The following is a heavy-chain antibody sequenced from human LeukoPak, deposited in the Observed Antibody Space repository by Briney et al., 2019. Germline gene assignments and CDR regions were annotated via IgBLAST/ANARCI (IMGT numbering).Heavy chain of an antibody. J-gene: IGHJ5*02. V-gene: IGHV3-30-3*01. CDR1: GFTFSSYA. Sequence: PGGSLRLSCAASGFTFSSYAMHWVRQAPGKGLEWVAVISYDGSNKYYADSVKGRFTTSRDNSKNTLYLQMNSLRAEDTAVYYCAREELGSSLGFDPWGQGTLVTVSS. CDR2: ISYDGSNK. D-gene: IGHD3-16*01. CDR3: AREELGSSLGFDP.